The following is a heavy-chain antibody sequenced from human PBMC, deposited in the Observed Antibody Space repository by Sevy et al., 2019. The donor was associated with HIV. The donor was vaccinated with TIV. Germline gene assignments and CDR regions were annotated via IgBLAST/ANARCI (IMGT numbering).Heavy chain of an antibody. CDR1: GFTFSNAW. D-gene: IGHD2-2*01. V-gene: IGHV3-15*01. CDR2: IKSKTDGGTT. J-gene: IGHJ4*02. CDR3: TTEGPDIVVVPAAISPMSPYFDY. Sequence: GGSLRLSCAASGFTFSNAWMSWVRQAPGKGLEWVGRIKSKTDGGTTDYAAPVKGRFTISRDDSKNTLYLQMNGLKTEDTAVYYCTTEGPDIVVVPAAISPMSPYFDYWGQGTLVTVSS.